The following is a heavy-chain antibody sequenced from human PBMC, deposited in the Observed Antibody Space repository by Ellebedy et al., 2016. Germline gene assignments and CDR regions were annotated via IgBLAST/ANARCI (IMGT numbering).Heavy chain of an antibody. J-gene: IGHJ6*02. Sequence: GGSLRLSCTASGFSFSTYSLNWVRQAPGKGLEWVSSISSVGGGTYTYYADSVKGRFTVSRDNGKNSLYLQMKSLRAEDTARYYCARDIHQGDLGGGMNVWGLGTTVIVSS. V-gene: IGHV3-21*01. CDR3: ARDIHQGDLGGGMNV. CDR2: ISSVGGGTYT. D-gene: IGHD2-21*02. CDR1: GFSFSTYS.